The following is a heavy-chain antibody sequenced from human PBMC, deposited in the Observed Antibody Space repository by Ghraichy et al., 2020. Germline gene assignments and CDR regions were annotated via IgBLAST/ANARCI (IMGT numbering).Heavy chain of an antibody. V-gene: IGHV3-23*01. J-gene: IGHJ4*02. Sequence: GGSLRLSCAASGFTFSSYAMSWVRKAPGKGLEWVSAISGSGGSTYYADSVKGRFTISRDNSKNTLYLQMNSLRAEDTAVYYCAKDVSPGLGTLLYWGQGTLVTVSS. CDR3: AKDVSPGLGTLLY. CDR1: GFTFSSYA. CDR2: ISGSGGST. D-gene: IGHD7-27*01.